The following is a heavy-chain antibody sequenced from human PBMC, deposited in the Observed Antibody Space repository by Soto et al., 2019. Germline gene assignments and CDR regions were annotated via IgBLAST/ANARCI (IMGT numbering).Heavy chain of an antibody. Sequence: SETLSLTCAFYGGSFXGYYWSLIRQPPGKGLEWMGETNHRGNTNYNPSLKSRVTISVDTSKNQFSLKLSSVTAADTAVYYCALIVVVPAANTNWFDPWGQGTLVTVSS. CDR3: ALIVVVPAANTNWFDP. CDR2: TNHRGNT. V-gene: IGHV4-34*01. CDR1: GGSFXGYY. J-gene: IGHJ5*02. D-gene: IGHD2-2*01.